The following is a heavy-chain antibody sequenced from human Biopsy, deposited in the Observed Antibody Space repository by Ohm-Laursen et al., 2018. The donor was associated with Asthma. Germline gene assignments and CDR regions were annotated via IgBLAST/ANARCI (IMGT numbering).Heavy chain of an antibody. CDR2: ISYDGSSI. V-gene: IGHV3-30-3*01. J-gene: IGHJ4*02. CDR3: ARDIAFGGVHDF. CDR1: RFTYE. Sequence: LSLTCAASRFTYEMHWVRQAPGKGLEWVAVISYDGSSIYYADSVKGRFTISRDNSKNTLSLQMNSLRAEDTAIYYCARDIAFGGVHDFWGQGTLVAVSS. D-gene: IGHD3-16*01.